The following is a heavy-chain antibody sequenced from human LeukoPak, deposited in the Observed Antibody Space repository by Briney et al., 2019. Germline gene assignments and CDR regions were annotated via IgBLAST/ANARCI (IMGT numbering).Heavy chain of an antibody. Sequence: GGSLRLSCAASGFTFSSYAMNWVRQAPGKGLEWVSTLSDGGGSTYYADSVKGRFTISRDNSKNTLYLQMRSLRAEDTAVYYCAKDLFPGYNSPTTYDYWGQGTLVTVSS. CDR1: GFTFSSYA. V-gene: IGHV3-23*01. CDR3: AKDLFPGYNSPTTYDY. D-gene: IGHD6-19*01. J-gene: IGHJ4*02. CDR2: LSDGGGST.